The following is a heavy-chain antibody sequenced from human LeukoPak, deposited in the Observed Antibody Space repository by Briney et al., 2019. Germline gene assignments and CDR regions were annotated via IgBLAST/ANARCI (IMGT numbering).Heavy chain of an antibody. Sequence: PSETLSLTCAVYGGSFSGYYWSWIRQPPGKGLEWIGEINHSGSTNYNPSLKSRVTIPVDTSKNQFSLKLSSVTAADTAVYYCARGRSSSWSRRDAFDIWGQGTMVTVSS. V-gene: IGHV4-34*01. D-gene: IGHD6-13*01. CDR2: INHSGST. CDR1: GGSFSGYY. CDR3: ARGRSSSWSRRDAFDI. J-gene: IGHJ3*02.